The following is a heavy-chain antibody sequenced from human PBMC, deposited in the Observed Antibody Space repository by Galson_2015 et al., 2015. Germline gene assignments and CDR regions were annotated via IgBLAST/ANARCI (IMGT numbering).Heavy chain of an antibody. V-gene: IGHV3-30-3*01. CDR3: ARKDIAEVPAAWGAFDI. D-gene: IGHD2-2*01. Sequence: SLRLSCAASGFTFSSYAMHWVRQAPGKGLEWVAVISYDGSNKYYADSVKGRFTISRDNSKNTLYLQMNSLRAEDTAVYYCARKDIAEVPAAWGAFDISGPGTMVTASS. CDR2: ISYDGSNK. J-gene: IGHJ3*02. CDR1: GFTFSSYA.